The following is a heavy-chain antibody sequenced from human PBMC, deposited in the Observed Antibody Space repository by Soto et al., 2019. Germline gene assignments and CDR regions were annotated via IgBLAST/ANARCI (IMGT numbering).Heavy chain of an antibody. D-gene: IGHD3-10*01. CDR3: ARVDGELLSYFDY. J-gene: IGHJ4*02. V-gene: IGHV4-31*03. CDR1: GGSISSGGYY. Sequence: PSETLSLTCTVSGGSISSGGYYWSWIRQHPGKGLEWIGYIYYSGSTYYNPSLKSRVTISVDTSKNQFSLKLSSVTAADTAVYYCARVDGELLSYFDYWGQGTLVTVSS. CDR2: IYYSGST.